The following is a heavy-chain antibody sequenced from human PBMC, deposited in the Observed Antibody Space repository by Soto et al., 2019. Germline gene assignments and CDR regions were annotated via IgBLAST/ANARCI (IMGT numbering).Heavy chain of an antibody. Sequence: GGSLRLSCAASGFTFSNYAMSWVRQAPGKGLEWVSAISGSGVSTYYADSVKGRFTISRDNSKNTLYLQMNSLRAEDTAVYYCAKWAFGVVIIDWGQGTLVTVSS. CDR2: ISGSGVST. D-gene: IGHD3-3*01. J-gene: IGHJ4*02. V-gene: IGHV3-23*01. CDR1: GFTFSNYA. CDR3: AKWAFGVVIID.